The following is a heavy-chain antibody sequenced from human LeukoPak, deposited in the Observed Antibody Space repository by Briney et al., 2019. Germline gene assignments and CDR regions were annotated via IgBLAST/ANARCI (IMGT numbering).Heavy chain of an antibody. J-gene: IGHJ3*02. CDR2: IYPGGSDT. CDR1: GYSFTSYW. D-gene: IGHD6-19*01. CDR3: ATYLAVAGTYDAFDI. Sequence: GESLKISCKGSGYSFTSYWIGWVRQMPGKGLEWMGIIYPGGSDTRYSPSFQGQVTFSADKSISTAYLQWSSLKASDTAMYYCATYLAVAGTYDAFDIWGQGTMLTVSS. V-gene: IGHV5-51*01.